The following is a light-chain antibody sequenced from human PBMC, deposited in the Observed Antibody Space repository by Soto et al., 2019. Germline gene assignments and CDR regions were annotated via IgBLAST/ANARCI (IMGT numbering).Light chain of an antibody. J-gene: IGLJ3*02. CDR1: SSDIGAGYD. CDR3: QSYDSSLCGSKGV. Sequence: QPVLTQPPSMSGAPGQRVTISCTGSSSDIGAGYDVHWYQQFPGTAPKLLIYSNINRPSGVPDRFSGSKSGTSASLAITGLQAEDEADYYCQSYDSSLCGSKGVFGGGTKLTVL. CDR2: SNI. V-gene: IGLV1-40*01.